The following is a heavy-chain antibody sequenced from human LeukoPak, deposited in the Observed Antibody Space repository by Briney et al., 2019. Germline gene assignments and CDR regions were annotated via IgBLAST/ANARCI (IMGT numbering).Heavy chain of an antibody. CDR3: ARLSGGSSWYGPKSYYYYMDV. Sequence: SETLSLTCTVSGGSISSYYWSWIRQPPGKGLEWIAYIYTSGSTNYNPSLKSRVTISVDTSKNQFSLKLSSVTAADTAVYYCARLSGGSSWYGPKSYYYYMDVWGKGTTVTVSS. D-gene: IGHD6-13*01. CDR2: IYTSGST. V-gene: IGHV4-4*09. J-gene: IGHJ6*03. CDR1: GGSISSYY.